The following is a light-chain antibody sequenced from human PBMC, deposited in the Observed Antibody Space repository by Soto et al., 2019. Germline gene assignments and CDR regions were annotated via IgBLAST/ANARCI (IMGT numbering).Light chain of an antibody. CDR1: QSVTSDS. CDR3: QQYDNWPPFT. Sequence: EIVLTQSPGTLSLSPGERATLSCRASQSVTSDSLGWYQQKPGQAPRLLIYGASSRATGIPDRFSGSGSGTDFTLTISRLEPEDFAVYYCQQYDNWPPFTFGQGTKLGIK. CDR2: GAS. J-gene: IGKJ2*01. V-gene: IGKV3-20*01.